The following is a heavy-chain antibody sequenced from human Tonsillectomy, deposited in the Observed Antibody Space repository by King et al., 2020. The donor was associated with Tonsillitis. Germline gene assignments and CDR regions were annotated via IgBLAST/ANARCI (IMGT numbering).Heavy chain of an antibody. Sequence: VQLQESGPGLVKPSETLSLTCTVSGGSLSSYYWNWIRQPAGKGLEWIGRIYTSGSTNYNPSLKSRVTMSVDTSRNQFSLNLISVTAADTAVYYCARGSANSYGPPHFYFDYWGQGTLVTVSS. CDR1: GGSLSSYY. V-gene: IGHV4-4*07. CDR3: ARGSANSYGPPHFYFDY. J-gene: IGHJ4*02. CDR2: IYTSGST. D-gene: IGHD5-18*01.